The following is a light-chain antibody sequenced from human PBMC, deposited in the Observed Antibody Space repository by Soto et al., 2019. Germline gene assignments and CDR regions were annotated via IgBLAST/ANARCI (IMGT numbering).Light chain of an antibody. J-gene: IGKJ4*01. V-gene: IGKV1-39*01. CDR1: QSISSY. CDR3: QQSYSTPLT. CDR2: AAS. Sequence: DIQMTQSPSSQSASVGDKVTITCRASQSISSYLNWYQQKPGKAPKLLIYAASSLQSGVPSRFSGSGSGTDFTLTISSLQPEDFATYYCQQSYSTPLTFGGGTKV.